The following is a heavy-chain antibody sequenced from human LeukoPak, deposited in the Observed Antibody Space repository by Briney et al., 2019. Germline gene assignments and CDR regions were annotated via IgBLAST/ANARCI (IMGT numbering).Heavy chain of an antibody. V-gene: IGHV3-74*01. J-gene: IGHJ3*02. CDR1: GFTFTSYW. Sequence: PGGSLRLSCAASGFTFTSYWMHWVRQAPGKGLVWVSRVDGDGSTTTYADSVKGRFTISRDSAKNTLYLQMNSLRAEDTAVYYCARPQHGDLYAFDIWGQGTMVTVSS. CDR3: ARPQHGDLYAFDI. CDR2: VDGDGSTT. D-gene: IGHD4-17*01.